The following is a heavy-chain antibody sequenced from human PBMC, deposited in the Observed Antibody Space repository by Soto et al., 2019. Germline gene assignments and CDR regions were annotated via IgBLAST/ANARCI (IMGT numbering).Heavy chain of an antibody. CDR2: ISPYSGNT. D-gene: IGHD3-16*01. J-gene: IGHJ4*02. V-gene: IGHV1-18*01. CDR1: GYTFTSYG. CDR3: ARGAWDYRDSYSDY. Sequence: QVQLVQSGSEVKKPGASVKVSCKASGYTFTSYGLCWVRQAPGQGLEWMGWISPYSGNTNYAQNFQGRVTMTTDTSTRTAYMDLRSLRSDDTAVYYCARGAWDYRDSYSDYWGQGTLVTVSS.